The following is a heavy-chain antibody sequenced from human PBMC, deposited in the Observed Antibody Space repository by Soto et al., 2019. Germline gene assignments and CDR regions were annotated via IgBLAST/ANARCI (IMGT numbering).Heavy chain of an antibody. V-gene: IGHV4-31*03. CDR1: GGSISSGGYY. CDR2: IYYSGST. D-gene: IGHD3-3*01. J-gene: IGHJ6*03. Sequence: QVQLQESGPGLVKPSQTLSLTCTVSGGSISSGGYYWSWIRQHPGKGLEWIGYIYYSGSTYYNPSLKSRVTMTVDTSKYRFPKKRGSVSAAAAAVYYWARDRGVSWCGYYTPSYYMDVWAEGTTVTVPS. CDR3: ARDRGVSWCGYYTPSYYMDV.